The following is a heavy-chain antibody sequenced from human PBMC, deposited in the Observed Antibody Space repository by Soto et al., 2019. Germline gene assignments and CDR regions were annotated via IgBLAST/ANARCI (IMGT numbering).Heavy chain of an antibody. CDR2: IYSGGTT. J-gene: IGHJ1*01. V-gene: IGHV3-66*01. Sequence: GGSLRLSCAASGFTVSSNYMSWVRQAPGKGLEWVSVIYSGGTTYYADSVKGRFTISRDNSKNTLYLQMNSLRAEDTAVYYCARPPNYGDYLYFQHWGQGTLVTVSS. CDR3: ARPPNYGDYLYFQH. D-gene: IGHD4-17*01. CDR1: GFTVSSNY.